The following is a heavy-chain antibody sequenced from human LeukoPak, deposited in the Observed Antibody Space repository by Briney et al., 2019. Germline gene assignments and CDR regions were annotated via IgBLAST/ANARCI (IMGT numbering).Heavy chain of an antibody. D-gene: IGHD5-24*01. CDR2: IYHSGST. CDR1: GGSISSSNW. CDR3: ARDNSVRDEAWWFNP. Sequence: SGTLSLTCAVSGGSISSSNWWSWIRQPPGKGLEWIGEIYHSGSTNYNPSLKSRVTISVDKSKTQFSLKLSSVTAADTAVYYCARDNSVRDEAWWFNPWGQGTLVTVSS. V-gene: IGHV4-4*02. J-gene: IGHJ5*02.